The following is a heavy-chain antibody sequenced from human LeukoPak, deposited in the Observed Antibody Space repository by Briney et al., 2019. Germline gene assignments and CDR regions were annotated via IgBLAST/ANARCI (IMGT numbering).Heavy chain of an antibody. CDR3: ARGGAYYYDSSGYYHDAFDI. Sequence: PSETLSLTCTVSGGSISSYYWSWIRQPAGKGLEWIGRIYTSGSTNYNPSLKSRVTMSLDTSKNQFSLKLSSVTAADTAVYYCARGGAYYYDSSGYYHDAFDIWGQGTMVTVSS. V-gene: IGHV4-4*07. D-gene: IGHD3-22*01. J-gene: IGHJ3*02. CDR1: GGSISSYY. CDR2: IYTSGST.